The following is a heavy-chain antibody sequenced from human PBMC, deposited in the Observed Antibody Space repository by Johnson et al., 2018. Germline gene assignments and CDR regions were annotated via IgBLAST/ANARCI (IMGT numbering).Heavy chain of an antibody. V-gene: IGHV4-59*11. J-gene: IGHJ3*02. CDR3: ARESFSITAGNDGFDI. CDR2: IYESGGP. Sequence: QVQLQQSGPGLVKPSETLSLICTVSGVSLSLHQWNWIRQPPGKGLEWIGVIYESGGPNYNPSLNSRVTIPLGASKNQFSLKLSSVTAADTAVYYCARESFSITAGNDGFDIWGQGTMVTVSS. D-gene: IGHD6-13*01. CDR1: GVSLSLHQ.